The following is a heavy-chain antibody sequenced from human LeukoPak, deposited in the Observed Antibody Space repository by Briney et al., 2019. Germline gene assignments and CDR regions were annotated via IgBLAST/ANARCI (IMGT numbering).Heavy chain of an antibody. Sequence: PGGSLRLSCAASGFTFSSYAMHWVRQAPGRGLEWVAVISYDGSNKYYADSVKGRFTISRDNAKNSLYLQMNSLRAEDTAVYYCASGGRSSSRGNDYWGQGTLVTVSS. CDR1: GFTFSSYA. D-gene: IGHD6-6*01. CDR3: ASGGRSSSRGNDY. J-gene: IGHJ4*02. V-gene: IGHV3-30*04. CDR2: ISYDGSNK.